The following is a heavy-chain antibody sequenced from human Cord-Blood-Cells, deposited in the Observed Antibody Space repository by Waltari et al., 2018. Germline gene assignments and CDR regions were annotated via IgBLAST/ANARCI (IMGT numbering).Heavy chain of an antibody. CDR2: IYSGGST. D-gene: IGHD2-2*01. V-gene: IGHV3-53*02. Sequence: EVQLVETGGGLIQPGGSLRLSCAASGFTVSSNYLSWVRKAPGKGLEWVSVIYSGGSTYYADSVKGRFTISRDNSKNTLYLQMNSLRAEDTAVYYCARLKGSSRDKDYFDYWGQGTLVTVSS. J-gene: IGHJ4*02. CDR3: ARLKGSSRDKDYFDY. CDR1: GFTVSSNY.